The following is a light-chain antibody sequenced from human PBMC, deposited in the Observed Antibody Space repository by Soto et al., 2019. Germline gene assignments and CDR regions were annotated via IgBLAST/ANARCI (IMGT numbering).Light chain of an antibody. CDR1: QSITSW. Sequence: DIQITQSPSTLSASVGDRVTITCRASQSITSWLAWYQQKPGKAPNLLIYKASSLKSGVPSRFSGSGSGTEFTLTISSLQPDDFATYYCQHYNSYSEAFGQGTKVDI. J-gene: IGKJ1*01. CDR2: KAS. V-gene: IGKV1-5*03. CDR3: QHYNSYSEA.